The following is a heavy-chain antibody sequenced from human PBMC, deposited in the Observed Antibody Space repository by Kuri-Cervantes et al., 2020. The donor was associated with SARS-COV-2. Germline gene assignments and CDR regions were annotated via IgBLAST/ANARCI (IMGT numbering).Heavy chain of an antibody. CDR3: ARGLFRINRDGYNVYWYFDL. Sequence: SETLSLTCAVYGGSFSGYFWNWIRQPPGKGLEWIGEINHSGSTNYNPSLKSRVTISVDTSKNQFSLKLSSVTAADTAVYYWARGLFRINRDGYNVYWYFDLWGRGTLVTVSS. CDR1: GGSFSGYF. CDR2: INHSGST. V-gene: IGHV4-34*01. J-gene: IGHJ2*01. D-gene: IGHD5-24*01.